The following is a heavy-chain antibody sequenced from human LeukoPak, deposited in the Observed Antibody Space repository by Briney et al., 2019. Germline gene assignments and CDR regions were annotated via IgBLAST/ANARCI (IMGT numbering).Heavy chain of an antibody. CDR3: AKRNGYDGNSGVFDI. V-gene: IGHV3-23*01. CDR2: ISGSCGRT. D-gene: IGHD4-23*01. Sequence: GGSLRLSCAASGFTFSRYAMSWVRQAPGKGLEWVSGISGSCGRTYYVDSVKGRFTISRDNSKNTLYLQMNSLRAEDTAVYYCAKRNGYDGNSGVFDIWGQGTMVTVSS. CDR1: GFTFSRYA. J-gene: IGHJ3*02.